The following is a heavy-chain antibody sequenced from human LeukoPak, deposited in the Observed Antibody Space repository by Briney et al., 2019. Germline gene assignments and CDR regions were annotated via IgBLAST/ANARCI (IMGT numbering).Heavy chain of an antibody. J-gene: IGHJ4*02. Sequence: SETLSLTCAVYGGSFSGYYWSWIRQPPGKGLEWIGEINHSGSTNYNPSLKSRVTISVDTSKNQFSLKLSSVTAADTAVYYCARHVTWGSLFDYWGQGTLVTVSS. CDR2: INHSGST. D-gene: IGHD7-27*01. V-gene: IGHV4-34*01. CDR3: ARHVTWGSLFDY. CDR1: GGSFSGYY.